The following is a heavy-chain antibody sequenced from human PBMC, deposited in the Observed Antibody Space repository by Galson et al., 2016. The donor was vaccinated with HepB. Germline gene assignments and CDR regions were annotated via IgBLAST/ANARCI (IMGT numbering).Heavy chain of an antibody. V-gene: IGHV1-46*01. CDR2: INPSGAST. CDR1: GYTFTSFF. D-gene: IGHD3-10*01. J-gene: IGHJ4*02. CDR3: ARGPENDYFGSERYYPVDY. Sequence: SVKVSCKGSGYTFTSFFMHWVRQAPGQGLEWMGIINPSGASTSYAQKFQGRVVLTRDTSTSTVYMELNSLRSDDSAVYYCARGPENDYFGSERYYPVDYWGQGTLVIVSS.